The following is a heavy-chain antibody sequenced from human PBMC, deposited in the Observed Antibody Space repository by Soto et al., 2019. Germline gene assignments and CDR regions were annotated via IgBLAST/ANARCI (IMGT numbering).Heavy chain of an antibody. CDR2: IYYSGST. V-gene: IGHV4-31*03. J-gene: IGHJ6*02. Sequence: QVQLQESGPGLVKPSQTLSLTCTVSGGSISSGGYYWSWIRQHPGKGLEWIGYIYYSGSTYYNPSLKSRVNISVDTSKNQFSLKLSSVTAADTAVYYCAREPLQDTAMATHYYYYGMDVWGQGTTVTVSS. CDR1: GGSISSGGYY. D-gene: IGHD5-18*01. CDR3: AREPLQDTAMATHYYYYGMDV.